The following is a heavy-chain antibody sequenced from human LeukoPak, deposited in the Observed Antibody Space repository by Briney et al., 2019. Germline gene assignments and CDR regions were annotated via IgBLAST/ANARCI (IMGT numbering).Heavy chain of an antibody. CDR3: ARRSRVVGVSGTWYFDL. D-gene: IGHD1-26*01. V-gene: IGHV3-20*04. Sequence: GSLRLSCEASGFILVDYDMSWVRQVAGKGLEWVSGIDWDGGTTAYAGSVKGRFTISRDNVKNSPYLQMNSLRVEDTALYYCARRSRVVGVSGTWYFDLWGRGALVTVSS. CDR2: IDWDGGTT. CDR1: GFILVDYD. J-gene: IGHJ2*01.